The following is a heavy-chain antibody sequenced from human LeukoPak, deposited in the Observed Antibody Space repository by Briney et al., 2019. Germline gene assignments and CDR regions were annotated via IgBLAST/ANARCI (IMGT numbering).Heavy chain of an antibody. CDR3: ARYPGAFDI. CDR2: ISSSGSTI. CDR1: GFTFRTYE. Sequence: GGSLRLSCAASGFTFRTYEMNWVRQAPGKGLVWVSHISSSGSTIYYADSVKGRFTISRDNAKNSLYLQMNSLRAEDTAVYYCARYPGAFDIWGQGTMVTVSS. J-gene: IGHJ3*02. D-gene: IGHD3-10*01. V-gene: IGHV3-48*03.